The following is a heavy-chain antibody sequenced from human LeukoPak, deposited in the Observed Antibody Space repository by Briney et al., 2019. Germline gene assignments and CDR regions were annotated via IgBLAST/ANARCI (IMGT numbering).Heavy chain of an antibody. CDR1: GFTFSSYA. V-gene: IGHV3-23*01. CDR2: ISGSGGST. D-gene: IGHD3-22*01. J-gene: IGHJ6*03. Sequence: GGSLRLPCAASGFTFSSYAMHWVRQAPGKGLEWVSAISGSGGSTYYADSVKGRFTISRDNSKNTLYLQMNSLRAEDTAVYYCAKSHYDSSGYYYYYYMDVWGKGTTVTISS. CDR3: AKSHYDSSGYYYYYYMDV.